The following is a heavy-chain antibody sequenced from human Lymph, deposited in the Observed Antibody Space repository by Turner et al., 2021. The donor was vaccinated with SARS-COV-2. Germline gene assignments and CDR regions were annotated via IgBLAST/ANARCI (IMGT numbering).Heavy chain of an antibody. CDR1: GFTFSSHG. Sequence: QVQLVESGRGVVQPGTSLRLPCAASGFTFSSHGMHWVRQAPGKGVEWVAVIWDDGSNKYYADSVKGRFTIARDKSENTVYLKMNSLRDEDTAVYYCAREGDALAGGMDVWGQGTTVTVSS. D-gene: IGHD2-15*01. V-gene: IGHV3-33*01. J-gene: IGHJ6*02. CDR2: IWDDGSNK. CDR3: AREGDALAGGMDV.